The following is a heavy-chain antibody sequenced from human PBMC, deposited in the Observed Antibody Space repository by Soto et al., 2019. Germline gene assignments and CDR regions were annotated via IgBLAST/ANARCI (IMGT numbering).Heavy chain of an antibody. Sequence: EVQLVESGGGLVQPGGSLKLSCAASGFTFSGSAMHWVRQASGKGLEWVGRIRSKANSYTTEYAASVKGRFTISRDDSKNSLYLQMNSLKTEDTAVYYCARGPLGYCSSTSCYNPYYYYGMDVWGQGTTVTVSS. CDR2: IRSKANSYTT. V-gene: IGHV3-73*02. CDR1: GFTFSGSA. D-gene: IGHD2-2*02. J-gene: IGHJ6*02. CDR3: ARGPLGYCSSTSCYNPYYYYGMDV.